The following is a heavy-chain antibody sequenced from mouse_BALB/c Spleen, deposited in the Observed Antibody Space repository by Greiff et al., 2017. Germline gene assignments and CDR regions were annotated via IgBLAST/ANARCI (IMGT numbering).Heavy chain of an antibody. J-gene: IGHJ4*01. Sequence: QVQLQQSGPELVKPGASVKMSCKASGYTFTDYVISWVKQRTGQGLEWIGEIYHGSGSTYYNEKFKGKATLTADKSSNTAYMQLSSLTSEDSAVYFCARGGSMITYYAMDYWGQGTSVTVSS. CDR1: GYTFTDYV. V-gene: IGHV1-77*01. D-gene: IGHD2-4*01. CDR3: ARGGSMITYYAMDY. CDR2: IYHGSGST.